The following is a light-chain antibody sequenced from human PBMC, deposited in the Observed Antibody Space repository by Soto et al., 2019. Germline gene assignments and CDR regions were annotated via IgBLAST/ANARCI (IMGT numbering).Light chain of an antibody. CDR2: AAS. CDR3: QQSYSTPIT. CDR1: QSISSY. V-gene: IGKV1-39*01. Sequence: DIQMTQSPSSLSASVGDRVTITCRASQSISSYLNWYQQKPGKAPKLLIYAASSLQSGVPSRFSGXXXXXDFTLTISSLQPEDFATYYCQQSYSTPITFGQGTRLEIK. J-gene: IGKJ5*01.